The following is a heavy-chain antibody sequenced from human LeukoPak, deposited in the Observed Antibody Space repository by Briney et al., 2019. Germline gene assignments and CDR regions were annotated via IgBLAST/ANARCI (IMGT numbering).Heavy chain of an antibody. D-gene: IGHD6-19*01. V-gene: IGHV5-51*01. CDR3: ARHSSYTSGWPLDY. CDR2: IYLGDSDT. CDR1: GYNFNRHW. J-gene: IGHJ4*02. Sequence: GESLKISCKGSGYNFNRHWIGWVRQMSGKGLEWMGIIYLGDSDTRYSPSFQGQITISADKSISTAYLQWSSLRASDTAIYYCARHSSYTSGWPLDYWGQGTLVTVSS.